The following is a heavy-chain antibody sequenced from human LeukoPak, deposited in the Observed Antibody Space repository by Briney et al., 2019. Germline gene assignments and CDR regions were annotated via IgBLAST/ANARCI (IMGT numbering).Heavy chain of an antibody. CDR2: ISGSGGST. V-gene: IGHV3-23*01. Sequence: GGSLRLSCAASGFTFSSYAMSWVRQAPGKGLEWVSAISGSGGSTHYADSVKGRSTNSRDNSKYTLYLQMNSLRAEDTAVYYCAKGYYYDSGGEDAFDIWGQGTMVTVSS. J-gene: IGHJ3*02. CDR3: AKGYYYDSGGEDAFDI. CDR1: GFTFSSYA. D-gene: IGHD3-22*01.